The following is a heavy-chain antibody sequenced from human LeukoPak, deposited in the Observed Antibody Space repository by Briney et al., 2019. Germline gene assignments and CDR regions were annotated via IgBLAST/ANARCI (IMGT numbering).Heavy chain of an antibody. CDR1: GASINSSGYY. D-gene: IGHD3-10*01. Sequence: SETLSLTCTVSGASINSSGYYWGWIRQPPGKGLEWIGSIYHSGSTYYNPSLKSRVTISVDTSKNQFTLKLSSVTAADTAVYYCARAGYYYGSGLPSPSEYFQHWGQGTLVAVSS. V-gene: IGHV4-39*06. J-gene: IGHJ1*01. CDR2: IYHSGST. CDR3: ARAGYYYGSGLPSPSEYFQH.